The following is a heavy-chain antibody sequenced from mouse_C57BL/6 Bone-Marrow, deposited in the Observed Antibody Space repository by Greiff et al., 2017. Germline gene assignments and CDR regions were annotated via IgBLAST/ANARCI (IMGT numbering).Heavy chain of an antibody. D-gene: IGHD1-1*01. Sequence: EVKLMESGEGLVKPGGSLKLSCAASGFTFSSYAMSWVRQTPEKRLEWVAYISSGGDYIYYADTVKGRFTISRDNARNTLYLQMSSLKSEDTAMYYCTRDGDYGSSSDYWGQGTTLTVSS. CDR1: GFTFSSYA. V-gene: IGHV5-9-1*02. CDR3: TRDGDYGSSSDY. J-gene: IGHJ2*01. CDR2: ISSGGDYI.